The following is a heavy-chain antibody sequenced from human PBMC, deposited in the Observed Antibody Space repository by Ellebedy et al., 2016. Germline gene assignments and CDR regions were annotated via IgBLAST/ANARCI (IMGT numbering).Heavy chain of an antibody. J-gene: IGHJ3*02. D-gene: IGHD2-2*01. Sequence: ASVKVSCXASGYTFTSYYMHWVRQAPGQGLEWMGIINPSGGSTSYAQKFQGRVTMTRDTSTSTVYMELSSLRSEDTAVYYCARDICSSTSCPPENAFDIWGQGTMVTVSS. CDR3: ARDICSSTSCPPENAFDI. V-gene: IGHV1-46*03. CDR2: INPSGGST. CDR1: GYTFTSYY.